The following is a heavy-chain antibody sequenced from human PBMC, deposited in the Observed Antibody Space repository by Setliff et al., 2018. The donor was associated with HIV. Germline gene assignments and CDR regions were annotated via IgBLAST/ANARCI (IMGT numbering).Heavy chain of an antibody. V-gene: IGHV3-7*03. CDR3: ANLWEVGA. Sequence: PGESLKISCVASKFTFSFYSMTWVRQSPGKGLEWVANINQDGSELSYVRSVKGRFTISRDNARTSVYLEMNDLRVEDTAVYLCANLWEVGAWGQGTLVTVSS. D-gene: IGHD1-26*01. CDR2: INQDGSEL. J-gene: IGHJ5*02. CDR1: KFTFSFYS.